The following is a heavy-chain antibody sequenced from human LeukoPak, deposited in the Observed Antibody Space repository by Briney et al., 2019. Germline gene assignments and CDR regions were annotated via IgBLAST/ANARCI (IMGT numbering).Heavy chain of an antibody. D-gene: IGHD2-2*01. CDR3: ARAGYCSSTSCSYPYYYYYMDV. CDR1: GGTFISYA. V-gene: IGHV1-69*05. J-gene: IGHJ6*03. CDR2: IIPIFGTA. Sequence: SVKVSCKASGGTFISYAISWVRQAPGQGLEWMGGIIPIFGTANYAQKFQGRVTITTDESTSTAYMELSSLRSEDTAVYYCARAGYCSSTSCSYPYYYYYMDVWGKGTTVTVSS.